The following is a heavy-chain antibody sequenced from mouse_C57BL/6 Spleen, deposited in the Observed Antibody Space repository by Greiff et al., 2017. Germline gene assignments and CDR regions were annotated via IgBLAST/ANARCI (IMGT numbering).Heavy chain of an antibody. Sequence: VQLVESGPGLVQPSQSLSITCTVSGFSLTSYGVHWVRQSPGKGLEWLGVIWRGGSTDYNAAFMSRLSITKDNSKSQVFFKMNSLQADDAAIYYCAKNYYGSSYGWYFDVWGTGTTVTVSS. J-gene: IGHJ1*03. D-gene: IGHD1-1*01. CDR3: AKNYYGSSYGWYFDV. V-gene: IGHV2-5*01. CDR1: GFSLTSYG. CDR2: IWRGGST.